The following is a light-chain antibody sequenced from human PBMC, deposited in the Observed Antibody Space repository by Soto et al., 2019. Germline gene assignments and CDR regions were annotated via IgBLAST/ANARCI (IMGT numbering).Light chain of an antibody. Sequence: EIVLTQSPGTLSLSPGERATLSCRASQSVSSSFLAWYQQKPGQAPRLLIYAASRRATGIPDGFSGSGSGTDFTLTISRLEPEDFAVYYCQQYGSSVFNFGPGTKVDIK. J-gene: IGKJ3*01. CDR3: QQYGSSVFN. CDR2: AAS. V-gene: IGKV3-20*01. CDR1: QSVSSSF.